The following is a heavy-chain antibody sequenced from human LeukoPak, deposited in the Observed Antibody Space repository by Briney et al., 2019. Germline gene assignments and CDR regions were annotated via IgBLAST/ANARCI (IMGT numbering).Heavy chain of an antibody. Sequence: ASVKVSCKASGYTFTSYDINWVRQATGQGLEWMGWMNPNSGNTGYTQKFQGRVTMTRNTSISTAYMELSSLRSEDTAVYYCARIRRSLKYSSSWYEPPGYWGQGTLVTVSS. CDR1: GYTFTSYD. J-gene: IGHJ4*02. CDR3: ARIRRSLKYSSSWYEPPGY. V-gene: IGHV1-8*01. CDR2: MNPNSGNT. D-gene: IGHD6-13*01.